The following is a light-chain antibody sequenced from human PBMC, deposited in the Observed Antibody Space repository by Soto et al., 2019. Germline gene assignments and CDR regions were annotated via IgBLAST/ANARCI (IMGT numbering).Light chain of an antibody. J-gene: IGKJ5*01. CDR1: QSVSSSY. Sequence: EIVLTQSPGTLSLSPGERATLSCRASQSVSSSYLAWYQKKPGQAPRLLIYGATSRATGIPGRFSGSGSGRDLTVTLSTLEPEDFAVYYGQQYGSSPSTFSQGARLE. V-gene: IGKV3-20*01. CDR2: GAT. CDR3: QQYGSSPST.